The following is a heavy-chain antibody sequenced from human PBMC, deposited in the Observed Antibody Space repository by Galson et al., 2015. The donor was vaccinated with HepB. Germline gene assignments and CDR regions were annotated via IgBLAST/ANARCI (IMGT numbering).Heavy chain of an antibody. D-gene: IGHD4-17*01. V-gene: IGHV7-4-1*02. CDR3: ARDTDYGYFDS. CDR2: INTHTGNP. Sequence: SVKVSCKASGYIFTDYVINWVRQAPGQGLEWMAWINTHTGNPTYAQGFTGRFVFSLDTSVNTAYLQITSLKAEDTAIYYCARDTDYGYFDSWGQGTLVTVSS. J-gene: IGHJ4*02. CDR1: GYIFTDYV.